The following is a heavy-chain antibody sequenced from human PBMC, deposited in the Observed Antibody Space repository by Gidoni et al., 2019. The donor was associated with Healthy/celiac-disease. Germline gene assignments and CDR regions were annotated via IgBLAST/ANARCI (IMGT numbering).Heavy chain of an antibody. D-gene: IGHD2-21*02. Sequence: QVQLQESGPGLVKPSETLSITCTVSGGSISSYYCRWIRQPAGKGLEWIGRIYTSGSTNYNPSLKIRVTMSVDTSKNQFSLKLSSVTAADTAVYYCARGSGGDWGGYYYYYGMDVWGQGTTVTVSS. J-gene: IGHJ6*02. CDR2: IYTSGST. CDR1: GGSISSYY. V-gene: IGHV4-4*07. CDR3: ARGSGGDWGGYYYYYGMDV.